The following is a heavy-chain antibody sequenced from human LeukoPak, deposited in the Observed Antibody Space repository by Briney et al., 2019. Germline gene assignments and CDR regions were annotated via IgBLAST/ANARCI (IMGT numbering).Heavy chain of an antibody. Sequence: GGSLRLSCAASGFTFSGSAMHWVRQASGKGLEWVGRISTTATSYATAYAASVKGRFTISRDDSKNTAYLQMSSLKTEDTAVYYCSRHECSSTWYEDYWGQGTLVTVSS. CDR1: GFTFSGSA. J-gene: IGHJ4*02. CDR3: SRHECSSTWYEDY. V-gene: IGHV3-73*01. CDR2: ISTTATSYAT. D-gene: IGHD6-13*01.